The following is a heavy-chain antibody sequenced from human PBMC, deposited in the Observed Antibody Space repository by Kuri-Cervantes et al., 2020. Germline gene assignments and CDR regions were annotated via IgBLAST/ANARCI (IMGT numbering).Heavy chain of an antibody. V-gene: IGHV1-2*02. J-gene: IGHJ4*02. CDR2: INPNSGAT. CDR3: ARGFGVFSEFDFDY. D-gene: IGHD3-3*01. Sequence: ASVKVSCKASGYTFIAYYMHWVRQAPGQGLEWMGWINPNSGATSYAQKFQGRVTMTRDASINTAFMDLSSLTSDDTAVYYCARGFGVFSEFDFDYWGQGTLVTVSS. CDR1: GYTFIAYY.